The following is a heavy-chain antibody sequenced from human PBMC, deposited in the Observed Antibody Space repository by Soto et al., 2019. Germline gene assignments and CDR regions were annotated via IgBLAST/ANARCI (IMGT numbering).Heavy chain of an antibody. D-gene: IGHD3-10*01. Sequence: QVQLVQSGAEVKKPGASVKVSCKASGYTFTTYGIHWVRQAPGQRLEWMGWINAGNGNTKYSQKFQHRVTITRDTSASTAYMELSSLRSEDTAVYYCAREWAARFGEVLWFATPPPFHYYAMDVWGQGTTVTVSS. CDR1: GYTFTTYG. CDR3: AREWAARFGEVLWFATPPPFHYYAMDV. CDR2: INAGNGNT. V-gene: IGHV1-3*01. J-gene: IGHJ6*02.